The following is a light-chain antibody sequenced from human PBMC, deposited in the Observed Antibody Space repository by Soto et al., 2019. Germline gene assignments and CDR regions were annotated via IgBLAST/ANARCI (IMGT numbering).Light chain of an antibody. Sequence: TQSPSTLSASAGERATLSCRSSQSVSSNRLVWYQQKPGQAPRLLIYGASYWAAGVPDRFSGSGSGTDFTLTISRLQPDDFAMYYCQQYSSSPRTFGQGTKVDIK. CDR2: GAS. CDR3: QQYSSSPRT. J-gene: IGKJ1*01. CDR1: QSVSSNR. V-gene: IGKV3-20*01.